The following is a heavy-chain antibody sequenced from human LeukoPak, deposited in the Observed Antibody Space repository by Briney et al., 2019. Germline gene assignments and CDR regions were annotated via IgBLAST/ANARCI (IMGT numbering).Heavy chain of an antibody. CDR3: TRDPMYTSGGDY. CDR1: GFTFSSYT. V-gene: IGHV3-21*01. D-gene: IGHD6-19*01. J-gene: IGHJ4*02. Sequence: PGGSLRLSCSASGFTFSSYTMNWVRQAPGRGLEWVSSISGSSTYIFYADSVKGRFTISRDNAKNSLYLQMNSLRAEDTALYYCTRDPMYTSGGDYSGQGTLVTVSS. CDR2: ISGSSTYI.